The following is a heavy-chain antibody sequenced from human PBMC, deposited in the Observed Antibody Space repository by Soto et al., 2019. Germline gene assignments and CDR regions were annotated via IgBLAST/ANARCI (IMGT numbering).Heavy chain of an antibody. Sequence: PSETLSLTCTVSGGSISSYYWSWIRQPPGKGLEWIGYVYYSGSTNYNPSLKSRVTISVDTSKNQFSLKLSSVTAADTAAYYCARDNSDCSGGSCYSYFQHWGQGTLVTVSS. D-gene: IGHD2-15*01. CDR2: VYYSGST. V-gene: IGHV4-59*01. CDR3: ARDNSDCSGGSCYSYFQH. CDR1: GGSISSYY. J-gene: IGHJ1*01.